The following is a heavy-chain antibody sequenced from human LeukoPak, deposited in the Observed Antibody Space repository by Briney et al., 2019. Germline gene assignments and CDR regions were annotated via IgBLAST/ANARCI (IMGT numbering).Heavy chain of an antibody. V-gene: IGHV1-2*02. CDR2: TNTSTGGT. CDR3: ARGGAFCSITTCHEFDH. Sequence: ASVTLSFTTSGYTFAVSYLHWVRQVPGQGHERMGWTNTSTGGTTSAQQFEGRVTMTRDTSNTTGYLKLRSLRLDDTATYYCARGGAFCSITTCHEFDHWGQGTLVIVSS. J-gene: IGHJ4*02. D-gene: IGHD2-2*01. CDR1: GYTFAVSY.